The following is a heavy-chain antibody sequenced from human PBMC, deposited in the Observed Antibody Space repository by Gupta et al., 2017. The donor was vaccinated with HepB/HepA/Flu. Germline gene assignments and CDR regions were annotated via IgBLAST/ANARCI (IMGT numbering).Heavy chain of an antibody. CDR1: GGSISSPSYY. J-gene: IGHJ4*02. CDR3: ARREVGNWNDGGPIDY. V-gene: IGHV4-39*01. D-gene: IGHD1-20*01. Sequence: QLQLQESGPGLVEPSETLSLTCTVSGGSISSPSYYWGWVRQTPGKGLEWIGSINYSGTTYYNPSLKSRITISVDTSENQFSLRLNSVTAADTALYYCARREVGNWNDGGPIDYWGQGTLVTVSS. CDR2: INYSGTT.